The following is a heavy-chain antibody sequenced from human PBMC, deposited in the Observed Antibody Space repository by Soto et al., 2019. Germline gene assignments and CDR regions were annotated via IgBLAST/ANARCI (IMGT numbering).Heavy chain of an antibody. Sequence: GGSLRLSCAASEFTFSSYWMTWVRQAPGKGLEWVSDISGSGGSTYYADSVKGRFTISRDNSKNTLYLQMNSLRAEDTAVYYCAKFYGSGSYYNTVLGPNWFDPWGQGTLVTVSS. J-gene: IGHJ5*02. D-gene: IGHD3-10*01. CDR3: AKFYGSGSYYNTVLGPNWFDP. CDR2: ISGSGGST. CDR1: EFTFSSYW. V-gene: IGHV3-23*01.